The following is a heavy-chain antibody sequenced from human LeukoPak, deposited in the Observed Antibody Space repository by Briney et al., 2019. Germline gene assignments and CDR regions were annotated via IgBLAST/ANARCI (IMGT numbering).Heavy chain of an antibody. D-gene: IGHD2-15*01. CDR1: GFAVSNIY. J-gene: IGHJ4*02. CDR3: ARARRYLGYCSGGSCYGYFDY. CDR2: IKQDGSEK. V-gene: IGHV3-7*01. Sequence: GGSLRLSCAASGFAVSNIYMNWVRQAPGKGLEWVANIKQDGSEKYYVDSVKGRFTISRDNAKNSLYLQMNSLRAEDTAVYYCARARRYLGYCSGGSCYGYFDYWGQGTLVTVSS.